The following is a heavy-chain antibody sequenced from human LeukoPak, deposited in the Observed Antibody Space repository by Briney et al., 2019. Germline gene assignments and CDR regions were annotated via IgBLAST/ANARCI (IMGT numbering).Heavy chain of an antibody. CDR1: GYTFTSYA. CDR2: INAGNGNT. J-gene: IGHJ4*02. CDR3: ARGWMGATPSVN. D-gene: IGHD1-26*01. V-gene: IGHV1-3*01. Sequence: ASVKVSCKASGYTFTSYAMHWVRQAPGQRLEWMGWINAGNGNTKYSQKFQGRVTITRDTSASTAYMELSSLRSEDTAVYYCARGWMGATPSVNWGQGTLVTVSS.